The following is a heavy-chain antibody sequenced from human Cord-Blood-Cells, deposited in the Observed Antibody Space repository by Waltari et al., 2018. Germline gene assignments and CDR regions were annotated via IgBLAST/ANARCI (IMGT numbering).Heavy chain of an antibody. Sequence: EVQLVESGGGLVKPGGSLRLSCAASGFTFSNAWMSWVRQAQGKGLEWVGRIKSKTDGGTTDYAAHVKGRLTSSRDDSKNRLYLQMNSLKTEDTAVYYGTTDQSIAAAGTDYWGQGTLVTVSS. J-gene: IGHJ4*02. D-gene: IGHD6-13*01. CDR2: IKSKTDGGTT. CDR1: GFTFSNAW. CDR3: TTDQSIAAAGTDY. V-gene: IGHV3-15*01.